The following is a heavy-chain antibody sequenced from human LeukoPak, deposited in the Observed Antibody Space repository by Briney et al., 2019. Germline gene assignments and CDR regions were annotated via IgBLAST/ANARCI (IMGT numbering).Heavy chain of an antibody. CDR2: IDTAGDT. Sequence: GGSLRLSCAASGFTFSSYDTHWVRHATGKGLEWVSAIDTAGDTYYPGSVKGRFTISRENAKNSLYLQMNSLRAGDTAVYYCARVLTVRSGGYDAFDIWGQGTMVTVSS. V-gene: IGHV3-13*01. CDR3: ARVLTVRSGGYDAFDI. D-gene: IGHD6-25*01. CDR1: GFTFSSYD. J-gene: IGHJ3*02.